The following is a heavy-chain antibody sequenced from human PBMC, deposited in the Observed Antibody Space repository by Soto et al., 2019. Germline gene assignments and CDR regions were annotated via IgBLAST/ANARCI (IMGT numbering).Heavy chain of an antibody. Sequence: SETLSLTCTVSGGSISSYYWSWIRQPPGKGLEWMGYIYYSGGTNYNPSLKRRVTISVDTSKNQFSLKLIYMTAADAAVYYCSRLLTGVPLYFDYWGQGTLVTVSS. J-gene: IGHJ4*02. CDR3: SRLLTGVPLYFDY. CDR1: GGSISSYY. D-gene: IGHD7-27*01. CDR2: IYYSGGT. V-gene: IGHV4-59*01.